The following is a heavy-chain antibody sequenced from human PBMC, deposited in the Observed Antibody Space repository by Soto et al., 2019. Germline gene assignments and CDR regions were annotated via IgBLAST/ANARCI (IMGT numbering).Heavy chain of an antibody. V-gene: IGHV1-58*01. Sequence: SVKVSCKASGFTFTSSAVQWVRQARGQRLEWIGWIVVGSGNANYAQKFQERVTITRDMSTSTAYMELSSLRSEDTAVYYCGGSGSSAAFYGMDVWGQGTTVTVSS. J-gene: IGHJ6*02. CDR1: GFTFTSSA. CDR3: GGSGSSAAFYGMDV. CDR2: IVVGSGNA. D-gene: IGHD3-10*01.